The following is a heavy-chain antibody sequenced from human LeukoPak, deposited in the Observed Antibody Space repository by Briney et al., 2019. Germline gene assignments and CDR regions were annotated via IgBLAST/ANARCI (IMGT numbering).Heavy chain of an antibody. CDR2: MYTLGNT. CDR1: GFTVSTNY. V-gene: IGHV3-66*01. D-gene: IGHD3-22*01. J-gene: IGHJ5*02. Sequence: GGSLRLSCAASGFTVSTNYMTWIRQAPGKGLEWVSVMYTLGNTNYADSVRGRFTISRDNSKNTLYLQMNSLRAEDTAVYYCARDLGQYYDTSDNWFDPWGQGTLVTVSS. CDR3: ARDLGQYYDTSDNWFDP.